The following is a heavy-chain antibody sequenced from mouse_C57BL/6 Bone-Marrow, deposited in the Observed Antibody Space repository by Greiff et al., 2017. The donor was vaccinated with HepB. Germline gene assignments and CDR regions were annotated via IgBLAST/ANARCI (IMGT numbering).Heavy chain of an antibody. V-gene: IGHV1-75*01. CDR1: GYTFTDYY. CDR3: ARSVDYGSSPYYAMDY. J-gene: IGHJ4*01. Sequence: VHLVESGPELVKPGASVKISCKASGYTFTDYYINWVKQRPGQGLEWIGWIFPGSGSTYYNEKFKGKATLTVDKSSSTAYMLLSSLTSEDSAVYFCARSVDYGSSPYYAMDYWGQGTSVTVSS. CDR2: IFPGSGST. D-gene: IGHD1-1*01.